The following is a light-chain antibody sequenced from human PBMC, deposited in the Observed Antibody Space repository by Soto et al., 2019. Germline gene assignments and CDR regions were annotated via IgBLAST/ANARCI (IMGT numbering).Light chain of an antibody. CDR3: QQRSNWPST. Sequence: EIVLTQSPGTLSLSPGERATLSCRASQSVSTYLAWYQQKPGRAPRLLIYDASSRATGIPARCSGSGSGTDFTLTISSLEPEDFAVYYCQQRSNWPSTFGGGTKVEIK. J-gene: IGKJ4*01. CDR1: QSVSTY. V-gene: IGKV3-11*01. CDR2: DAS.